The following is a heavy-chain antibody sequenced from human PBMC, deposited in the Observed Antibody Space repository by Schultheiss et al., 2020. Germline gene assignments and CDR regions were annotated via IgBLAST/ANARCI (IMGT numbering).Heavy chain of an antibody. V-gene: IGHV4-34*01. Sequence: SETLSLTCAVYGGSFSGYYWSWIRQPPGKGLEWIGSIYYSGSTYYNPSLKSRVTISVDTSKNQFSLKLSSVTAADTAVYYCARVAVLRYFDWLPSYFDYWGQGTLVTVSS. J-gene: IGHJ4*02. CDR3: ARVAVLRYFDWLPSYFDY. CDR2: IYYSGST. D-gene: IGHD3-9*01. CDR1: GGSFSGYY.